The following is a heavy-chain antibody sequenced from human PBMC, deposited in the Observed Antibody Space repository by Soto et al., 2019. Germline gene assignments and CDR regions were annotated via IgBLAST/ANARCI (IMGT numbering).Heavy chain of an antibody. V-gene: IGHV3-74*01. D-gene: IGHD2-2*01. Sequence: GGSLRLSCAASGFSFSSHWMNWVRQAPGKRVGWGSRISGDGRTTSHADSVKGRITISRDNAKNTLYLQVNILRVEDTAVYYCARGVPNCSSSSCYFDFWGQGILVTVSS. CDR2: ISGDGRTT. J-gene: IGHJ4*02. CDR1: GFSFSSHW. CDR3: ARGVPNCSSSSCYFDF.